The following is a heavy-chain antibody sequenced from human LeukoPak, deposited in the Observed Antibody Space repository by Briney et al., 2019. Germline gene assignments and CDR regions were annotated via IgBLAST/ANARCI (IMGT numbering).Heavy chain of an antibody. Sequence: GGSLRLSCTASGLNFRTSWMSWVRQSAGKGLEFLANISYDVAVKNYIDSVRGRFTISRDNPKNSLYLQMDSLRADDTAVYYCARDPESSSFDYWGQGVLVTVSS. J-gene: IGHJ4*02. V-gene: IGHV3-7*01. CDR2: ISYDVAVK. CDR3: ARDPESSSFDY. D-gene: IGHD6-13*01. CDR1: GLNFRTSW.